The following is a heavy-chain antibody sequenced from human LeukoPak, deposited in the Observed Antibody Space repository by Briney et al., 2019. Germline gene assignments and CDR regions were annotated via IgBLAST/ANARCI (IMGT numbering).Heavy chain of an antibody. V-gene: IGHV1-46*01. CDR2: INPSGGST. CDR3: AATTRPSGRIAAAGTREEDYFDY. D-gene: IGHD6-13*01. CDR1: GYTFTSYY. J-gene: IGHJ4*02. Sequence: ASVKVSCKASGYTFTSYYMHWVRQAPGQGLEWMGIINPSGGSTSYAQKFQGRVTMTRDTSTSTVYMELSSLRSEDTAVYYCAATTRPSGRIAAAGTREEDYFDYWGQGTLVTVSP.